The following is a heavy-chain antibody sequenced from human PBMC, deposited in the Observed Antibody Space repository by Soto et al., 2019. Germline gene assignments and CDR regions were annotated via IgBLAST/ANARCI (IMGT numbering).Heavy chain of an antibody. CDR1: GYTFTSYY. V-gene: IGHV1-46*01. CDR2: INPSGGST. D-gene: IGHD6-19*01. CDR3: ARDPLPAIAVAGTGSDWFDP. Sequence: ASVKVSCKASGYTFTSYYMHWVRQAPGQGLEWMGIINPSGGSTSYAQKFQGRVTMTRDTSTSTVYMELSSLRSEDTAVYYCARDPLPAIAVAGTGSDWFDPWGQGTLVTVSS. J-gene: IGHJ5*02.